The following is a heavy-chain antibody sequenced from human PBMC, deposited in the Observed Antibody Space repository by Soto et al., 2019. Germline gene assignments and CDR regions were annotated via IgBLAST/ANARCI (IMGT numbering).Heavy chain of an antibody. CDR2: ISGSGGST. J-gene: IGHJ4*02. CDR1: GFTFSSYA. V-gene: IGHV3-23*01. CDR3: AKGAPSNIYGDYLSPFDY. D-gene: IGHD4-17*01. Sequence: EVQLLESGGGLVQPGGSLRLSCAASGFTFSSYAMSWVRQAPGKGLEWVSAISGSGGSTYYADSVKGRFTISRDNSKNTLYLQMNSLRAEDTAVYYCAKGAPSNIYGDYLSPFDYWGQGTLVTVSS.